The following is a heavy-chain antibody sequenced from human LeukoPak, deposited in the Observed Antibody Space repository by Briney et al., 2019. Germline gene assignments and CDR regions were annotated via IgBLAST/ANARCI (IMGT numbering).Heavy chain of an antibody. CDR2: INAGNGNT. CDR3: ARDKTVTGYYGMDV. J-gene: IGHJ6*02. V-gene: IGHV1-3*01. D-gene: IGHD4-11*01. CDR1: GYTFTSYA. Sequence: ASVKVSCKASGYTFTSYAMHWVRQAPGQRLEWMGWINAGNGNTKYSQKFQGRVTITRDTSASTAYMELSSLRSEDTAVYYCARDKTVTGYYGMDVWGQGTTVTVSS.